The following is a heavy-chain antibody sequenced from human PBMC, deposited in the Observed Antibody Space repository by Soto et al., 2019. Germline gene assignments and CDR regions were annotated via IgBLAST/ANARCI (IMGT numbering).Heavy chain of an antibody. D-gene: IGHD6-13*01. CDR1: GFSVTTNGVG. J-gene: IGHJ4*02. CDR3: ARRIAAAAFDY. V-gene: IGHV2-5*02. CDR2: TYWDDDK. Sequence: QITLKESGPTLVKPTQTLTLTCTCSGFSVTTNGVGVGWIRQPPGKALEWLALTYWDDDKRYSPSLKSRLTLTKETSKNQVVLTMTNMDPVDTATYYCARRIAAAAFDYWGQGTLVTVSS.